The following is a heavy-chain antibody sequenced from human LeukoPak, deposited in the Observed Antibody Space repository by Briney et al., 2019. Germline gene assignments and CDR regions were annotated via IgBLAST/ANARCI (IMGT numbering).Heavy chain of an antibody. CDR1: GGSFSGYY. J-gene: IGHJ4*02. Sequence: SETLSLTCAVYGGSFSGYYWSWIRQPPGKWLEWIGEINHSGSTNYNPSLKSRVTIPVDTSKNQFSLKLSSVTAADTAVYYCARRTTISVRRSSQKGGGFYFDYWGQGTLVTVSS. D-gene: IGHD1-14*01. CDR2: INHSGST. V-gene: IGHV4-34*01. CDR3: ARRTTISVRRSSQKGGGFYFDY.